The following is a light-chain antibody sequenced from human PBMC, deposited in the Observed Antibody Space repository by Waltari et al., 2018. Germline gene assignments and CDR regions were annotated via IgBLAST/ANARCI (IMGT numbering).Light chain of an antibody. V-gene: IGLV1-47*01. Sequence: QSVLTQPPSASGTPGQRVTISCSGSSSNIGSNYVYWYQQLPGTAPKLLIYRNEPRPSGVPDRFSGSKSGTSASLAISGLRSEDEANYYCAAWDDSLREVFGGGTRLTVL. J-gene: IGLJ3*02. CDR2: RNE. CDR1: SSNIGSNY. CDR3: AAWDDSLREV.